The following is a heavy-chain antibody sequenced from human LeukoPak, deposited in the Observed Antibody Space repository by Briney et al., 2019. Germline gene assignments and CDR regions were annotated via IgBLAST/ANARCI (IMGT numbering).Heavy chain of an antibody. V-gene: IGHV4-34*01. D-gene: IGHD3-3*01. CDR3: ARGGYNFWSGFHLDY. Sequence: PSETLSLTCAVYGGSFSGYYWNWLRHPPAQGMEWIGEINHCGSSNYNPSLTSRVRISVDTSKNQFSLKLSSVTAADTAVYYCARGGYNFWSGFHLDYWGQGTLVTVSS. J-gene: IGHJ4*02. CDR1: GGSFSGYY. CDR2: INHCGSS.